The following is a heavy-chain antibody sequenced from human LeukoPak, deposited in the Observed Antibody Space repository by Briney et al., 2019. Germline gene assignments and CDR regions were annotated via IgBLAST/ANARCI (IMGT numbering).Heavy chain of an antibody. CDR2: ISGSGGST. V-gene: IGHV3-23*01. CDR3: AKGDHYYDTSGDYYMDV. Sequence: GGSLRLSCAASGFTFSNYPMIWVRQAPGKGLEWVSAISGSGGSTYYADSVKGRFTISRDNSKNTLFLQMSSLRAEDTAVYYCAKGDHYYDTSGDYYMDVWGKGTTVTVSS. J-gene: IGHJ6*03. CDR1: GFTFSNYP. D-gene: IGHD3-22*01.